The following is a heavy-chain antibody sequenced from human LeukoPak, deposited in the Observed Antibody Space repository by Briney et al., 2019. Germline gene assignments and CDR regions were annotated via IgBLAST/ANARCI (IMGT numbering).Heavy chain of an antibody. CDR2: IDWDDDK. CDR1: GCSFRRPGMR. Sequence: ESAPTLVKPTQTLTLTCTFSGCSFRRPGMRINWIPQPPGEALEWLSRIDWDDDKFFSPSLKTRHTISKDTTKNQVVFTMTNVYPMDTATYYCSLIFAEGFAFDIWGQGTMVTVSS. V-gene: IGHV2-70D*14. CDR3: SLIFAEGFAFDI. J-gene: IGHJ3*02.